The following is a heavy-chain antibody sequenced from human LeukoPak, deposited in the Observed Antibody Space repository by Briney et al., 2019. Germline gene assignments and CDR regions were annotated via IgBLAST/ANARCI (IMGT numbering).Heavy chain of an antibody. D-gene: IGHD2-2*02. Sequence: GGSLRLSCAASGFTFSDAWMSWVRQAPGKGLEWVGRIKSKTDGGTIDYAAPVKDTFTISRDDSKNTLYLQMNSLRTEDAAVYYCTTGGTYTPDNWGQGTLVTVSS. CDR3: TTGGTYTPDN. CDR1: GFTFSDAW. J-gene: IGHJ4*02. CDR2: IKSKTDGGTI. V-gene: IGHV3-15*01.